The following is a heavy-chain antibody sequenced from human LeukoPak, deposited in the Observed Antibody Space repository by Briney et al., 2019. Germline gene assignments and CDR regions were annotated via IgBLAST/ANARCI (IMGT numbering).Heavy chain of an antibody. CDR2: IYYSGST. Sequence: SETLSLTCTVSGYSISSGYYWGWIRQPPGKGLEWIGSIYYSGSTYYNPSLKSRVTISVDTSKNQFSQKLSSVTAADTAVYYCASLRERSYYARGFDYWGQGTLVTVSS. CDR3: ASLRERSYYARGFDY. CDR1: GYSISSGYY. D-gene: IGHD1-26*01. V-gene: IGHV4-38-2*02. J-gene: IGHJ4*02.